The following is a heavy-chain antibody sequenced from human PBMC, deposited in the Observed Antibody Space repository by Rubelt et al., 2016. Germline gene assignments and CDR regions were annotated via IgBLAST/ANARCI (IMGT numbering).Heavy chain of an antibody. CDR2: FFHDGST. D-gene: IGHD6-13*01. J-gene: IGHJ6*02. V-gene: IGHV4-34*12. CDR1: GGSFSGYY. Sequence: QVQLQQWGAGLLKPSETLSLTCAVYGGSFSGYYWSWIRQPPGKGLEWIASFFHDGSTKDNQSLKSRVTISKDGSKNQFALNRSSVAAADTAVYYGASKGIAAKYYYYYGMDVWGQGTTVTVSS. CDR3: ASKGIAAKYYYYYGMDV.